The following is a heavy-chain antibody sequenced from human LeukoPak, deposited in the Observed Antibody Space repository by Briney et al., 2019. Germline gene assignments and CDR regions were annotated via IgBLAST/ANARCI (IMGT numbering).Heavy chain of an antibody. CDR1: GYTFTSYR. V-gene: IGHV1-18*01. J-gene: IGHJ5*02. CDR3: ARVGPFPVLWFGELSEQQPFDP. D-gene: IGHD3-10*01. CDR2: ISAYSLNT. Sequence: GASVKVSCKASGYTFTSYRISWVRQAPGQGLEGMGWISAYSLNTNYAQKLQGRVTMTTDTSTSTAYMELRSLRSDDTAVYYCARVGPFPVLWFGELSEQQPFDPWGQGTLVTVSS.